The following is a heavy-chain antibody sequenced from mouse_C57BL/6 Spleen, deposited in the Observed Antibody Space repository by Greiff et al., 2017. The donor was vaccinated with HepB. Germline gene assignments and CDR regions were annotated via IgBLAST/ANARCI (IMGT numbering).Heavy chain of an antibody. V-gene: IGHV1-26*01. Sequence: EVQLQQSGPELVKPGASVKISCKASGYTFTDYYMNWVKQSHGKSLEWIGDINPNNGGTSYNQKFKGKATLTVDKSSSTAYMELRSLTSEDSAVYYCARTPYGSSTGYYFDYWGQGTTLTVSS. CDR1: GYTFTDYY. CDR3: ARTPYGSSTGYYFDY. D-gene: IGHD1-1*01. J-gene: IGHJ2*01. CDR2: INPNNGGT.